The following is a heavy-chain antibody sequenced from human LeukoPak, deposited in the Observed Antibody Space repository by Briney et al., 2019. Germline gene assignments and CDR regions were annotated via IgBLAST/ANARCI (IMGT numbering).Heavy chain of an antibody. CDR1: GFTFSSYG. CDR2: ISYDGSNK. CDR3: ARNPLAYYYGSGNYYNGNDFQH. Sequence: GGSLRLSCAASGFTFSSYGMHWVRQAPGKGLEWVAVISYDGSNKYYADSVKGRFTISRDNSKNTLYLQMNSLRAEDTAVYYCARNPLAYYYGSGNYYNGNDFQHWGQGTLVTVSS. J-gene: IGHJ1*01. V-gene: IGHV3-30*03. D-gene: IGHD3-10*01.